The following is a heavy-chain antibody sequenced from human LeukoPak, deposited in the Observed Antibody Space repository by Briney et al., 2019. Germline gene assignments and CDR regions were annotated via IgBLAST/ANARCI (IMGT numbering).Heavy chain of an antibody. Sequence: SQTLCLTCTASGGTITSTTYYWSWIRPPPRKPPEWLAPIHPSGITAYNPSLESRVTISIDTSKNQFSLRLYSVTAADTAVYYCARESRTVQMATSMHGHWFDPWGQGTLVTVSS. CDR3: ARESRTVQMATSMHGHWFDP. D-gene: IGHD5-24*01. CDR2: IHPSGIT. V-gene: IGHV4-61*02. J-gene: IGHJ5*02. CDR1: GGTITSTTYY.